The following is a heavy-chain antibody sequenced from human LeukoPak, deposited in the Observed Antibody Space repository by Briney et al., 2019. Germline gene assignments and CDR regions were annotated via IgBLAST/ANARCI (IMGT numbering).Heavy chain of an antibody. J-gene: IGHJ4*02. CDR2: MNLNSGNT. V-gene: IGHV1-8*01. Sequence: ASVKVSCKASGYTFTSYDINWVRQATGQGLEWMGWMNLNSGNTGYAHKFQGRVTMTRNTSISTAYMELSSLRSEDTAVYYCARAHYCSSTSCYGEYCSGGSCYFFDYWGQGTLVTVSS. CDR1: GYTFTSYD. CDR3: ARAHYCSSTSCYGEYCSGGSCYFFDY. D-gene: IGHD2-2*01.